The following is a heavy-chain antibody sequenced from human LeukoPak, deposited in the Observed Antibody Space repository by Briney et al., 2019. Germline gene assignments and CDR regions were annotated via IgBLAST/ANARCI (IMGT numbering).Heavy chain of an antibody. V-gene: IGHV3-23*01. Sequence: PGGSLRLSCVASGFTFSSYALNWVRQTPGKGLEWVSTISGSGASTYYADAVRGRFTISRDNSRNTLQLQMNSLRVEDTAVYYCAKGDRTSGWYDWGQGTLVTVSA. CDR3: AKGDRTSGWYD. J-gene: IGHJ4*02. D-gene: IGHD6-19*01. CDR1: GFTFSSYA. CDR2: ISGSGAST.